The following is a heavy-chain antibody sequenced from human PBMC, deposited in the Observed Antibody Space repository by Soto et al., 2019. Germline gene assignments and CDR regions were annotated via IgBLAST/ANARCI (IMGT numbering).Heavy chain of an antibody. CDR1: GYTFTSYG. Sequence: QVQLVQSGAEVKKPGASVKVSCKASGYTFTSYGISWVRQAPGQGLEWMGWISAYNGNTNYAQKLQGRVTMTTDTSTSTAYMELRSLRSDDTAVYYCAGEGVDYGSGSPSPRYYYYGMDVWGQGTTVTVSS. CDR3: AGEGVDYGSGSPSPRYYYYGMDV. J-gene: IGHJ6*02. D-gene: IGHD3-10*01. V-gene: IGHV1-18*01. CDR2: ISAYNGNT.